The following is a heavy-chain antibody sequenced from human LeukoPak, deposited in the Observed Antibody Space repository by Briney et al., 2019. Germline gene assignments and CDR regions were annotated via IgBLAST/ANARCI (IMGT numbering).Heavy chain of an antibody. Sequence: GGSLRLSCAASGFSFISYGMHWVRQAPGKGLEWVGVISDDGRSKDYTDSVKGRFTISRDNSKDTLYLQMNSLRAEDTAVYYCAKRPSDYGDYVSYFDYWGQGTLVTVSS. D-gene: IGHD4-17*01. J-gene: IGHJ4*02. CDR3: AKRPSDYGDYVSYFDY. CDR2: ISDDGRSK. CDR1: GFSFISYG. V-gene: IGHV3-30*18.